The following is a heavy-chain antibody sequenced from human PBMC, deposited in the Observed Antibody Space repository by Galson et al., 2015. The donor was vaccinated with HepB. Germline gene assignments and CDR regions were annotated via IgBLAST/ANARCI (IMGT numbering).Heavy chain of an antibody. Sequence: SVKVSCKASGGTFSSYAISWVRQAPGQGLEWMGGIIPIFGTANYAQKFQGRVTITADKSTSTAYMELSSLRSEDTAVYYCAREARTVRGVIKGYFDYWGQGTLVTVSS. J-gene: IGHJ4*02. V-gene: IGHV1-69*06. D-gene: IGHD3-10*02. CDR2: IIPIFGTA. CDR3: AREARTVRGVIKGYFDY. CDR1: GGTFSSYA.